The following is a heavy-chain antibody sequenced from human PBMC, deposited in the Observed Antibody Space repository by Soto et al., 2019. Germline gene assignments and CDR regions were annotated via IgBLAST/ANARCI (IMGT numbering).Heavy chain of an antibody. V-gene: IGHV1-69*13. CDR1: GGTFSSYA. CDR2: IIPIFGTA. CDR3: VYAYGSGPRCCGMDV. D-gene: IGHD3-10*01. Sequence: GASVKVSCKASGGTFSSYAISWVRQAPGQGLEWMGGIIPIFGTANYAQKFQGRVTITADESTSTAYMELSSLRSEDTAVYYCVYAYGSGPRCCGMDVWGQGTTVTVSS. J-gene: IGHJ6*02.